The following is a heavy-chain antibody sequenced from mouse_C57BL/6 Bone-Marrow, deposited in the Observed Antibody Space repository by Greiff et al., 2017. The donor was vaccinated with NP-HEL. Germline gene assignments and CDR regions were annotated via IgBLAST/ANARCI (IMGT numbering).Heavy chain of an antibody. CDR2: IDPENGDT. Sequence: VHVKQSGAELVRPGASVKLSCTASGFNIKDDYMHWVKQRPEQGLEWIGWIDPENGDTEYASKFQGKATITADTSSNTAYLQLSSLTSEDTAVYYCTRVGSSYDYWGQGTTLTVSS. D-gene: IGHD1-1*01. CDR3: TRVGSSYDY. V-gene: IGHV14-4*01. CDR1: GFNIKDDY. J-gene: IGHJ2*01.